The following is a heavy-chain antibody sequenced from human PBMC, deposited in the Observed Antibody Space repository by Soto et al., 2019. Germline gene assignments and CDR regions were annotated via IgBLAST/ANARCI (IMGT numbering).Heavy chain of an antibody. CDR1: GYSFTSYW. D-gene: IGHD3-16*02. V-gene: IGHV5-10-1*01. J-gene: IGHJ3*02. CDR2: IDPSDSYT. Sequence: PGESLKISCKGSGYSFTSYWISWVRQVPGKGLEWMGRIDPSDSYTNYSPSFQGHVTISADKSISTAYLQWSSLKASDTAMYYCARAGSTITFGGVIADAFDIWGQGTMVTVSS. CDR3: ARAGSTITFGGVIADAFDI.